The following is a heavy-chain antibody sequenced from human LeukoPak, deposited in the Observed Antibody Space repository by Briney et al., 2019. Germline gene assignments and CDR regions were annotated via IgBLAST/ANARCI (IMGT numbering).Heavy chain of an antibody. CDR3: ARAPGDLDAFDI. CDR1: GGTFSSYA. Sequence: ASVKVSCKASGGTFSSYAISWVRQAPGQGLEWMGRIIPILGIANYAQKFQGRVTITADKSTSTAYMELSSLRSEDTAVYYCARAPGDLDAFDIWGQGTMVTVSS. CDR2: IIPILGIA. D-gene: IGHD7-27*01. J-gene: IGHJ3*02. V-gene: IGHV1-69*04.